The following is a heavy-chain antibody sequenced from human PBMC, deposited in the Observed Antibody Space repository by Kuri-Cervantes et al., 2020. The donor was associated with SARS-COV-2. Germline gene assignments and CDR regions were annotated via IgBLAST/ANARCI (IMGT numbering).Heavy chain of an antibody. CDR2: ISSSSSYI. D-gene: IGHD3-3*01. CDR3: ARDLRSGRSYFDY. J-gene: IGHJ4*02. Sequence: GGSLRLSCAASGFTFSSYSMNWVRQAPGKGLEWVSSISSSSSYIYYADSVKGRFTISRDNAKNSLYLQMNSLRAEDTAVYYCARDLRSGRSYFDYWGQGTLVTVSS. CDR1: GFTFSSYS. V-gene: IGHV3-21*01.